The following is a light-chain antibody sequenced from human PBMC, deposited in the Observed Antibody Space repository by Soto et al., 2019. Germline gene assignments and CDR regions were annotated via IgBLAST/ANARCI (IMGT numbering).Light chain of an antibody. J-gene: IGLJ2*01. Sequence: QSALTQPASVSGSPGQSITISCTGTRSDVGSYNYVSWYQQHPGKAPKLMIYDVSNRPSGVSNRFSGSKSVNTAALTISGLHSEDEADYYRSSYSISSTLGVFGGGTQLTVL. CDR1: RSDVGSYNY. CDR3: SSYSISSTLGV. V-gene: IGLV2-14*01. CDR2: DVS.